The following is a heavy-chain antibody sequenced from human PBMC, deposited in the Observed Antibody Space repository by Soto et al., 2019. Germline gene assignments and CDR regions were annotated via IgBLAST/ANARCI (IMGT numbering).Heavy chain of an antibody. Sequence: ASETLSLTCTASGGSVSNYYWTWIRQPPGKGLEWISYINYSGSTDHSPSLKSRVTISLDTSKNQFSLRLISVTAADTAVYYCARLAPRYRIRDYNYHSLDFWGQGTTVTVSS. CDR1: GGSVSNYY. V-gene: IGHV4-59*02. CDR3: ARLAPRYRIRDYNYHSLDF. D-gene: IGHD1-20*01. J-gene: IGHJ6*02. CDR2: INYSGST.